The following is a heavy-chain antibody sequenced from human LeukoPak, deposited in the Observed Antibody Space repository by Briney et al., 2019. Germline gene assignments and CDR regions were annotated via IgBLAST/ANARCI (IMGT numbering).Heavy chain of an antibody. CDR1: GFTFSSYA. Sequence: GGSLRLSRAASGFTFSSYAMTWVRQAPGKGLEWVSAISGSGGSTYYADSVKGRFTISRDNSKNTLYLQMNSLRAEDTAVYYCAKGGIYYFDYWGQGTLVTVSS. J-gene: IGHJ4*02. CDR3: AKGGIYYFDY. D-gene: IGHD6-13*01. CDR2: ISGSGGST. V-gene: IGHV3-23*01.